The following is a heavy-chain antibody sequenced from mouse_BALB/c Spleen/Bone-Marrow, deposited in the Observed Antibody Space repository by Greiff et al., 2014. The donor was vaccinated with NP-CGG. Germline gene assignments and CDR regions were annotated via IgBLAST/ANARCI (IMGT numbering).Heavy chain of an antibody. V-gene: IGHV1-22*01. CDR3: ARGRWYY. Sequence: EVKLMESGPELVKPGASVKISCKTSGYTFTDYTLHWVKQSHGKSLEWIGGVNPNIGGTSYNQKFKGKASLTVNKSSTTAYMELRSLTSEDSAVYYCARGRWYYWVQGTTLTVSS. D-gene: IGHD2-3*01. CDR1: GYTFTDYT. CDR2: VNPNIGGT. J-gene: IGHJ2*01.